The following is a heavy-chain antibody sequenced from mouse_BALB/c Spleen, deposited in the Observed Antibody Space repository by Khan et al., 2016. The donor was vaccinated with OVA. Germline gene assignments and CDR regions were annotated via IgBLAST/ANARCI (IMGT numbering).Heavy chain of an antibody. Sequence: QVQLQQSGAELVRPGASVKLSCKASGYTFTSFWMNWVTERPGQGLEWIGMIDPSDSETHYNQMFKDKATLTVDKSSSTAYMQLSGLTSEDSAVYYCARGEYDTSFAYWGQGTLVTVSA. V-gene: IGHV1-61*01. D-gene: IGHD2-10*02. CDR3: ARGEYDTSFAY. CDR2: IDPSDSET. CDR1: GYTFTSFW. J-gene: IGHJ3*01.